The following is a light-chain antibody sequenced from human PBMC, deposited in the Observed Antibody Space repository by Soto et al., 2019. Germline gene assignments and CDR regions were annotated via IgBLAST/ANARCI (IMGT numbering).Light chain of an antibody. CDR2: GAS. CDR1: QSVSTS. V-gene: IGKV3-15*01. Sequence: EIVMTQSPATLTVSPGERVILSCRASQSVSTSLAWYQQKPGQGPRLLIYGASTRATGIPARFGGGGSGTEFTLTISSLQSEDFAVYYCQQYHNWPPVTFGQGTRLEMK. J-gene: IGKJ5*01. CDR3: QQYHNWPPVT.